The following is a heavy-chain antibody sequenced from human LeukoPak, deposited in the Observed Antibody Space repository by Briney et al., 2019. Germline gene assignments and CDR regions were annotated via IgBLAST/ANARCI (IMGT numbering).Heavy chain of an antibody. CDR2: ISGSGSTT. Sequence: PGGSLRLSCEASGLIFSNYAMSWVRQAPGKGLEWVSTISGSGSTTYYADSVKGRFTISRDNSKNTLFLQMNSLRAEDTAVYYCKGDTAMIKSTVDYWGQGTLVTVSS. V-gene: IGHV3-23*01. CDR1: GLIFSNYA. CDR3: KGDTAMIKSTVDY. D-gene: IGHD5-18*01. J-gene: IGHJ4*02.